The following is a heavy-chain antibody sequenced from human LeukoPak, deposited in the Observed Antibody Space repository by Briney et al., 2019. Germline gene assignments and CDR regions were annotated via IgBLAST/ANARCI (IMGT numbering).Heavy chain of an antibody. V-gene: IGHV3-21*01. CDR3: ARGQVYFDY. CDR1: GFTFSSYS. J-gene: IGHJ4*02. Sequence: GGSLRLSCAASGFTFSSYSMNWVRQAPGKGLEWVSSISSSSSYKYYADSVKGRFTISRDNAKNSLYLQMNSLRAEDTAVYYCARGQVYFDYWGQGTLVTVSS. CDR2: ISSSSSYK.